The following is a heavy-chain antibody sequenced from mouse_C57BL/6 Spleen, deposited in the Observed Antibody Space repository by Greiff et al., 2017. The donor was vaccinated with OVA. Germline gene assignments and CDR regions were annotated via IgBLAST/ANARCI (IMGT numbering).Heavy chain of an antibody. CDR3: ARSGYSYAMDY. D-gene: IGHD2-12*01. J-gene: IGHJ4*01. CDR2: IYPGDGDT. Sequence: VQLVESGPELVKPGASVKISCKASGYAFSSSWMNWVKQRPGKGLEWIGRIYPGDGDTNYNGKFKGKATLTADKSSSTAYMQLSSLTSEDSAVYFCARSGYSYAMDYWGQGTSVTVSS. CDR1: GYAFSSSW. V-gene: IGHV1-82*01.